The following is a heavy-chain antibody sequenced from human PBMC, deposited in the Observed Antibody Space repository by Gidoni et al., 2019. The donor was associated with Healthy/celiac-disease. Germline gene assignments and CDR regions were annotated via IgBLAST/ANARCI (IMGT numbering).Heavy chain of an antibody. J-gene: IGHJ4*02. V-gene: IGHV3-7*01. CDR2: IKQDGSEK. CDR1: GFPFSSYW. D-gene: IGHD6-13*01. Sequence: EVQLVESGGGLVQPGGSLRLSCAASGFPFSSYWMSWVRQAPGKGLEWVANIKQDGSEKYYVDSVKGRFTISRDNAKNSLYLQMNSLRAEDTAVYYCASIFSSWRYFDYWGQGTLVTVSS. CDR3: ASIFSSWRYFDY.